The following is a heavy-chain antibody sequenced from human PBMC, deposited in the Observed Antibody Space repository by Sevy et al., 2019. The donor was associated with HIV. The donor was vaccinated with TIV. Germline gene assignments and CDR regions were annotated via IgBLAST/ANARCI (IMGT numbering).Heavy chain of an antibody. Sequence: KQSQTLSLTCAISGDSVSSNSAAWNWIRQSPSRGLEWLGRTYYRSKWYNDYAVSVKSRITINPDTSKNQFSLQLNSVTPEDTAVYYCARVGYSSGWFTDAFDIWGHGTMVTDSS. CDR2: TYYRSKWYN. V-gene: IGHV6-1*01. D-gene: IGHD6-19*01. CDR3: ARVGYSSGWFTDAFDI. CDR1: GDSVSSNSAA. J-gene: IGHJ3*02.